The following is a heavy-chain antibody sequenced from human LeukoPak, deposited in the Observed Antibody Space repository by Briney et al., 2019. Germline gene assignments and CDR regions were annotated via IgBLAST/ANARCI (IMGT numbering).Heavy chain of an antibody. Sequence: GGSLRLSCAASGFTFSTYWMHWVRQAPGKGLVWVSRINSDGSSTTYADSVMGRFTISRDNATNTLYLQINSLRAEDTAVYYCARSTSHYYYYYMDVWGKGTTVTISS. J-gene: IGHJ6*03. V-gene: IGHV3-74*01. CDR1: GFTFSTYW. CDR3: ARSTSHYYYYYMDV. CDR2: INSDGSST.